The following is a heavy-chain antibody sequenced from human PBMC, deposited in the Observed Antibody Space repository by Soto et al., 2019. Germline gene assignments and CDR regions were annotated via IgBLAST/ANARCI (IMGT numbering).Heavy chain of an antibody. CDR2: ISAYNGNT. CDR3: AADIVRWRDYGMDV. V-gene: IGHV1-18*01. J-gene: IGHJ6*02. CDR1: GYTFTSYG. D-gene: IGHD3-16*02. Sequence: ASVKVSCKASGYTFTSYGISWVRQAPGQGLEWMGWISAYNGNTNYAQKLQERVTITRDMSTSTAYMELSSLRSEDTAVYYCAADIVRWRDYGMDVWGQGTTVTVSS.